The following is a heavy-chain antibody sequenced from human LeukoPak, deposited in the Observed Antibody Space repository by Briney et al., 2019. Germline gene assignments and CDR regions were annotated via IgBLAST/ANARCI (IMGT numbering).Heavy chain of an antibody. CDR1: GFTFSSYW. Sequence: GGSLRLSCAASGFTFSSYWMSWVRQAPGKGLEWVANIKQDGSEKYYVDSVKGRFTISRDNAKNSLYLQMNSLRAEDTAVYYCARFFRWGSGSYYNPPSLFDYWGQGTLVTVSS. D-gene: IGHD3-10*01. CDR3: ARFFRWGSGSYYNPPSLFDY. J-gene: IGHJ4*02. CDR2: IKQDGSEK. V-gene: IGHV3-7*01.